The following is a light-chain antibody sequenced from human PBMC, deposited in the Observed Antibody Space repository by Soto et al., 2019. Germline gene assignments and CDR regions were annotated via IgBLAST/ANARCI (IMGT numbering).Light chain of an antibody. J-gene: IGKJ3*01. Sequence: EIVLTQSPGTLSLSPGERATLSCRASQSLSSNYLAWYQQKPGQAPRRLIYGASTRATGIPYRFSGSGSGTDFTLTISRLEPEDFAVYYCQQYGSSLFTFGPGTKVDIK. CDR2: GAS. CDR3: QQYGSSLFT. V-gene: IGKV3-20*01. CDR1: QSLSSNY.